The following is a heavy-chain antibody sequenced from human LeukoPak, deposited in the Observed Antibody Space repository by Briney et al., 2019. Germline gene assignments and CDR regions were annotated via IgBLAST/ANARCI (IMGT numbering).Heavy chain of an antibody. CDR2: ISSDGSAT. V-gene: IGHV3-23*01. D-gene: IGHD3-3*01. CDR3: AKDVHDDFSTFFDY. J-gene: IGHJ4*02. CDR1: GFTLSTYA. Sequence: GGSLRLSCAASGFTLSTYAMTWVRQAPGKGLEWVSSISSDGSATYYADPVKGRFTISRDNSKNTLSLQLNSLRAEDTAVYYCAKDVHDDFSTFFDYWGQGTLVTVSS.